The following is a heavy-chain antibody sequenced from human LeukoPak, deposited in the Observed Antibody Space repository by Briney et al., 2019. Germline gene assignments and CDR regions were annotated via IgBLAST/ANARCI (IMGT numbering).Heavy chain of an antibody. CDR1: GYTFTSYE. V-gene: IGHV1-8*01. D-gene: IGHD1-26*01. CDR2: MNPNRGNT. CDR3: ARAVGATKHLDY. Sequence: ASVKVSCKASGYTFTSYEINWVGQATGQGLEWMGGMNPNRGNTGSAQKFQGRLTITRNKSTSTAYTELSSLRSEDTAVYFCARAVGATKHLDYWGQGTLVTVSS. J-gene: IGHJ4*02.